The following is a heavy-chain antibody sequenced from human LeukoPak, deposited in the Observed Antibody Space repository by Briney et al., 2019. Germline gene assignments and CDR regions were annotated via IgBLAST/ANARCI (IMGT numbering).Heavy chain of an antibody. V-gene: IGHV4-31*11. J-gene: IGHJ4*02. D-gene: IGHD1-1*01. CDR3: ARSPGIWNEYGRLEY. CDR1: GDSISSGGHY. Sequence: PSETLPLTCAVSGDSISSGGHYWNWIRQRPGNGLEWIGYIFHTGTIYYNPSLKSRVTISVDTSKSHFSLKLSSVTAADTAVYYCARSPGIWNEYGRLEYWGQGALVTVSS. CDR2: IFHTGTI.